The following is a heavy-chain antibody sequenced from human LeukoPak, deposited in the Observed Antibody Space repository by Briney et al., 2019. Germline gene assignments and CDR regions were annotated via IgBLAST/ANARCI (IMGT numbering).Heavy chain of an antibody. Sequence: GESLKISCKGSGYSFTSYWIGWVRQMPGKGLEWMGIIYPGDSDTRYSPSFQGQVTISADKSISTAYLQWSSLKASDTAMYYCARQRRGSGSGSYYNIPANWFDPWGQGTLVTVSS. J-gene: IGHJ5*02. D-gene: IGHD3-10*01. CDR2: IYPGDSDT. CDR3: ARQRRGSGSGSYYNIPANWFDP. CDR1: GYSFTSYW. V-gene: IGHV5-51*01.